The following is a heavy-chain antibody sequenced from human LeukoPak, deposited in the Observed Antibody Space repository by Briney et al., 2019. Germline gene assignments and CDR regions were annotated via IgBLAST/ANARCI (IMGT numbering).Heavy chain of an antibody. D-gene: IGHD3-16*02. V-gene: IGHV1-2*02. CDR1: GYTFTGYY. CDR3: AGGGTYSYDYVWGVYRTLTPSDLDY. Sequence: ASVKVSCKASGYTFTGYYMHWVRQAPGQGLEWMGWINPNSGGTNYAQKFQGRVTMTRDTSISTAYMGLSRLRSDDTAVYYCAGGGTYSYDYVWGVYRTLTPSDLDYWGQGTLVTVSS. J-gene: IGHJ4*02. CDR2: INPNSGGT.